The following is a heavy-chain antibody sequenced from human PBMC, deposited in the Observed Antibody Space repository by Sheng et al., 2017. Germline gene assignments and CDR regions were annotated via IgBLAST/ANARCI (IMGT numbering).Heavy chain of an antibody. Sequence: EVQLVESGGGLVQPGGSLRLSCAASGFTFSTYEMNWVRQAPGKGLVWVSHINSDGTTTTYLDSVKGRFTISRDNAKNTVYLEMTSLRADDTAVYYCARGGWDGVVIVGLDHWGQGTLVTVSS. V-gene: IGHV3-74*03. CDR2: INSDGTTT. CDR3: ARGGWDGVVIVGLDH. CDR1: GFTFSTYE. J-gene: IGHJ4*02. D-gene: IGHD3-3*01.